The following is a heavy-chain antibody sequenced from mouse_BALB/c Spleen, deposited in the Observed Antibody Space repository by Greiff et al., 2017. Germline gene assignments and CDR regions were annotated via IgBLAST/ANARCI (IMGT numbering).Heavy chain of an antibody. CDR3: ARLLRLRYFDV. V-gene: IGHV2-9*02. CDR1: GFSLTSYG. J-gene: IGHJ1*01. CDR2: IWAGGST. D-gene: IGHD1-2*01. Sequence: VKLVESGPGLVAPSQSLSITCTVSGFSLTSYGVHWVRQPPGKGLEWLGVIWAGGSTNYNSALMSRLSISKDNSKSQVFLKMNSLQTDDTAMYYCARLLRLRYFDVWGAGTTVTVSS.